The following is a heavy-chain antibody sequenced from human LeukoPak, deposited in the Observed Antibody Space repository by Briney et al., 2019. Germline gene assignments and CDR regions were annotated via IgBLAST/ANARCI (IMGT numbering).Heavy chain of an antibody. Sequence: ASVKVSCKATGYTFSSYGISWVRQAPGQGLEWMGWISAYNGNTNYAQKLQGRVTMTTDTSTSTAYMELRSLRSDDTAVYYCARDLVVPAAIGGGNMDVWGKGTTVTVSS. V-gene: IGHV1-18*01. CDR3: ARDLVVPAAIGGGNMDV. CDR1: GYTFSSYG. J-gene: IGHJ6*03. CDR2: ISAYNGNT. D-gene: IGHD2-2*02.